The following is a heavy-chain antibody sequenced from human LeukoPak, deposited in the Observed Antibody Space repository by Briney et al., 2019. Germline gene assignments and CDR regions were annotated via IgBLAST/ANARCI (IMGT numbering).Heavy chain of an antibody. CDR1: GFTFSSYS. CDR3: ARDPGVGELGSCFDY. CDR2: IGRSSSAK. J-gene: IGHJ4*02. Sequence: GGSLRLSCAASGFTFSSYSMNWVRQAPGVGLEWVSYIGRSSSAKYYTDSVKGRFTISRDNSKNTLYLQLNSLRAEDTAVYYCARDPGVGELGSCFDYWGQGTLVTVSS. V-gene: IGHV3-48*01. D-gene: IGHD3-10*01.